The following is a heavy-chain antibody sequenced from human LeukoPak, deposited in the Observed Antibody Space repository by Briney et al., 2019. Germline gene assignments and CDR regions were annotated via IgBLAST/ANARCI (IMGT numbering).Heavy chain of an antibody. CDR2: IKQDGSEK. V-gene: IGHV3-7*01. D-gene: IGHD3-9*01. Sequence: VGSLRLSCAASGFTFSSYWMSWVRQAPGKGLEWVANIKQDGSEKYYVDSVKGRFTISRDNAKNSLYLQMNSLRDEDTAVYYCARGLLRYLDWSPYLDAFNIWGQGTMVTVSS. CDR3: ARGLLRYLDWSPYLDAFNI. J-gene: IGHJ3*02. CDR1: GFTFSSYW.